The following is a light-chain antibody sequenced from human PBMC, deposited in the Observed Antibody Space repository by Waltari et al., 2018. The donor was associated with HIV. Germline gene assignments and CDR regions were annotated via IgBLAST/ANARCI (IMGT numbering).Light chain of an antibody. V-gene: IGLV1-51*01. J-gene: IGLJ3*02. CDR2: DNN. Sequence: QSVLTQPPSVSAAPGQKVTISCSGSDSTIWRHYVSWYQQLPGAAPTLLIYDNNKRPSGSPDRFAGSKSGASATLGITGLQTGDEADYYCGTWDSSLGGWVFGGGTKLAVL. CDR1: DSTIWRHY. CDR3: GTWDSSLGGWV.